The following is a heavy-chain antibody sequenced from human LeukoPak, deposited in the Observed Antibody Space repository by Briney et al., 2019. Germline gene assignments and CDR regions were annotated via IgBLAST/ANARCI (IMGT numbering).Heavy chain of an antibody. Sequence: SETLSITCAVYGESFSGYYWSWIRQPPGKGLEWIGDINHSGSTNYNPSLKSRVTISVDTSKNQFSLNLNSVTAADTAVYYCARGGGRDFDYWGQGTLVTVSS. J-gene: IGHJ4*02. D-gene: IGHD2-15*01. CDR2: INHSGST. CDR3: ARGGGRDFDY. V-gene: IGHV4-34*01. CDR1: GESFSGYY.